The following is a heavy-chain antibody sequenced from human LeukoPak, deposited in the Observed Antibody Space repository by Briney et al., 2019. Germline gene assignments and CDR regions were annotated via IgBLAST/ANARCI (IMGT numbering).Heavy chain of an antibody. CDR1: GFTFNSYG. D-gene: IGHD1-26*01. V-gene: IGHV3-30*02. CDR2: ILYDGSKS. CDR3: AKDGGSGSYFAFDI. Sequence: GGSLRLSCAASGFTFNSYGMHWVRQAPGKGLEWVAFILYDGSKSYFADSVKGRFALSRDNSTNTLYLQMSSLRPEDTAVYFCAKDGGSGSYFAFDIGGQGTMVTVSS. J-gene: IGHJ3*02.